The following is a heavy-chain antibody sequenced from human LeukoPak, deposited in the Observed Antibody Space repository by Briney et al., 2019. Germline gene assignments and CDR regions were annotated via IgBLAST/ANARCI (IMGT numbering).Heavy chain of an antibody. V-gene: IGHV3-33*01. CDR3: ARDLFSGLPFDY. J-gene: IGHJ4*02. CDR2: IWYDGSNK. Sequence: GGSLRLSCAASGFTFSSYGMHWVRQAPGKGLEWVAVIWYDGSNKYYADSVKGRFTISRDNSKNTLYLQMNSLRAEDAAVYYCARDLFSGLPFDYWGQGTLVTVSS. CDR1: GFTFSSYG. D-gene: IGHD5-12*01.